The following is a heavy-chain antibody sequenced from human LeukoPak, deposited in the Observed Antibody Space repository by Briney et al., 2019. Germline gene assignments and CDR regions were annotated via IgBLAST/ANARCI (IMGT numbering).Heavy chain of an antibody. CDR1: GGSFSGYY. CDR3: ARTRLLWFGELFGGYYYGMDV. V-gene: IGHV4-34*01. CDR2: INHSGST. D-gene: IGHD3-10*01. Sequence: PSETLSLTCAVYGGSFSGYYWSWTHQPPGKGLEWIGEINHSGSTNYNPSLKSRVTISVDTSKNQFSLKLSSVTAADTAVYYCARTRLLWFGELFGGYYYGMDVWGQGTTVIVSS. J-gene: IGHJ6*02.